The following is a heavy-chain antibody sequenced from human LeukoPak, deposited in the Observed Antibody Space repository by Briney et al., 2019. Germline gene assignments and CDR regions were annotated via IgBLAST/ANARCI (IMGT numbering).Heavy chain of an antibody. CDR3: ARTPSSHRRWANFDY. J-gene: IGHJ4*02. V-gene: IGHV1-24*01. Sequence: GASVKVSCKVSGYTLTGVSMNWVRQAPGKGLEWMGGFDPEEGETVYAQNYQGRVTMTTDTSTSTAYMELRSLRSDDTAVYYCARTPSSHRRWANFDYWGQGTLVTVSS. D-gene: IGHD6-13*01. CDR2: FDPEEGET. CDR1: GYTLTGVS.